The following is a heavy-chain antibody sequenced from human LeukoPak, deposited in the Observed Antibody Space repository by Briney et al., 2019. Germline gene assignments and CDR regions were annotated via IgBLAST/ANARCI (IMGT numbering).Heavy chain of an antibody. CDR3: AKQKMERQQDYYTDV. D-gene: IGHD5-24*01. J-gene: IGHJ6*03. Sequence: PGGSLRLSCVAPGLIFSTYGMHWVRQAPGKGLEWLTHIRYDESATYYADSVKGRFTISRENSKNTLYLQMNSLRGEDTAVYYCAKQKMERQQDYYTDVWGKGTSVTVSS. CDR1: GLIFSTYG. CDR2: IRYDESAT. V-gene: IGHV3-30*02.